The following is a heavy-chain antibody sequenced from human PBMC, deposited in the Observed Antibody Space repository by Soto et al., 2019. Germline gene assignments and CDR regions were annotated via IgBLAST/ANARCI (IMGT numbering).Heavy chain of an antibody. D-gene: IGHD1-20*01. V-gene: IGHV3-30-3*01. CDR3: ARDRYMGVFDY. Sequence: GSLRLSCAASGFTFSSYAMHWVRQAPGKGLEWVAVISYDGSNKYYADSVKGRFTISRDNSKNTLYLQMNSLRAEDTAVYYCARDRYMGVFDYWGQGTLVTVSS. CDR1: GFTFSSYA. J-gene: IGHJ4*02. CDR2: ISYDGSNK.